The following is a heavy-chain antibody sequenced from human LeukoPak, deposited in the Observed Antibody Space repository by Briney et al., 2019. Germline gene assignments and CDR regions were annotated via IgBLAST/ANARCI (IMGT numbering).Heavy chain of an antibody. CDR1: GFTFSSYT. Sequence: GGSLRLSCAASGFTFSSYTMNWVRQAPGKGLEWVSSISSSGNYIYYADSLKGRFTISGDNAKNSLFLQINSLRAEDTAIYYCARRTNYDFDCWGQGTLVAVSS. D-gene: IGHD2-8*01. J-gene: IGHJ4*02. CDR3: ARRTNYDFDC. V-gene: IGHV3-21*01. CDR2: ISSSGNYI.